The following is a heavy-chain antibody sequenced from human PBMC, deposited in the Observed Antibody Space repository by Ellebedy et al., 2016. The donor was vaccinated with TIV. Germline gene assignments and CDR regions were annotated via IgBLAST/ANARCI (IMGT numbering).Heavy chain of an antibody. CDR2: IYHSGST. CDR3: AGHPVDFDY. Sequence: SETLSLXXAVSGDSISSSNWWSWVRQPPGKGLEWIGEIYHSGSTNYNPSLKSRVTISLGTSINQISLRLSSVTAADTAVYYCAGHPVDFDYWGQGTLVTVSS. V-gene: IGHV4-4*02. J-gene: IGHJ4*02. CDR1: GDSISSSNW.